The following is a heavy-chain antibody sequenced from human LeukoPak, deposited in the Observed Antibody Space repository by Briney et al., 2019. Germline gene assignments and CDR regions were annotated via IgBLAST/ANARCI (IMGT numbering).Heavy chain of an antibody. CDR2: IFYSGST. D-gene: IGHD3-10*01. Sequence: PSETLSLTCAVYGGSFSGYYWSWIRQPPGKGLEWIGSIFYSGSTYYSPSLKSRVTISVDTSKNQLSLKLTSVTAADTAVYYCARGRGEGRGIALIRGVRAPSYNWFDPWGHGTQVTVSS. CDR1: GGSFSGYY. J-gene: IGHJ5*02. V-gene: IGHV4-34*01. CDR3: ARGRGEGRGIALIRGVRAPSYNWFDP.